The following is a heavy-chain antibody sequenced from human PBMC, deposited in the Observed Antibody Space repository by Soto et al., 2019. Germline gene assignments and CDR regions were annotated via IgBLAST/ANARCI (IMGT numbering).Heavy chain of an antibody. CDR1: GFTFSSYN. D-gene: IGHD1-26*01. J-gene: IGHJ4*02. V-gene: IGHV3-48*02. CDR3: ARAPGESGSYYGFFDY. Sequence: PGGSLRLSCEASGFTFSSYNLNWVRQAPGKGLERVSYISSSSSTIYYAVSVKGRLTISRDNAKNSLYLQMNSLRDEDTAVYYCARAPGESGSYYGFFDYWGQGTLVTVSS. CDR2: ISSSSSTI.